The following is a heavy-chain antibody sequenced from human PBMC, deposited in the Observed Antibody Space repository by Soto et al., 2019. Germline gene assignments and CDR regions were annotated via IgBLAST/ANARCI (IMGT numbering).Heavy chain of an antibody. D-gene: IGHD2-2*01. CDR1: GYTFTSYG. Sequence: ASVKVSCKASGYTFTSYGISWVRQAPGQGLEWMGWISAYNGNTNYAQKLQGRVTMTTDTSTSTAYMELRSLRSDDTAVYYCARHNVVVVPAATTRTFYYSMDVWG. CDR2: ISAYNGNT. J-gene: IGHJ6*02. V-gene: IGHV1-18*04. CDR3: ARHNVVVVPAATTRTFYYSMDV.